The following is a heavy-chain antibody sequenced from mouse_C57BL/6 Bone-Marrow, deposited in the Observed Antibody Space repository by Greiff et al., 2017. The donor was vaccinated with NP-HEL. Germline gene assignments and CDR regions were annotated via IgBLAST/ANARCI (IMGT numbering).Heavy chain of an antibody. CDR3: AREGDGYARYLGV. Sequence: QVQLQQSGAELARPGASVKLSCTASGYTFTSYGISWVKQRTGQGLEWIGEIYPRSGNTYYNDKFKGKATLTADKSSSTAYMDLRSLTSEDSAVYFGAREGDGYARYLGVWCTGTTVTVSS. CDR1: GYTFTSYG. J-gene: IGHJ1*03. CDR2: IYPRSGNT. V-gene: IGHV1-81*01. D-gene: IGHD2-2*01.